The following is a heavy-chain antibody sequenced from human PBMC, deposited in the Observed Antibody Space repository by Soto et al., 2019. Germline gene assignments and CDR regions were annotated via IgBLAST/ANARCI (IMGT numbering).Heavy chain of an antibody. CDR3: ARDPGGSSGWQTFDY. J-gene: IGHJ4*02. Sequence: ASVKVSCKASGYTFTSYYMHWVRQAPGQGLEWMGIINPSGGSTSYAQKFQGRVTMTRDTSTGTVYMELSSLRSEDTAVYYCARDPGGSSGWQTFDYWGQGTLVTVSS. CDR2: INPSGGST. CDR1: GYTFTSYY. V-gene: IGHV1-46*01. D-gene: IGHD6-19*01.